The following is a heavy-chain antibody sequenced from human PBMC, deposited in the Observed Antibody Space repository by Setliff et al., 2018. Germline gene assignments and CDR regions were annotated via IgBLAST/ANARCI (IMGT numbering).Heavy chain of an antibody. CDR2: ITSSGNTI. J-gene: IGHJ6*03. CDR1: GLTFSIYA. CDR3: AKRDYYDSSGYLLPYMDV. Sequence: PGGSLRLSCAASGLTFSIYAMSWVRQAPGKGLEWVSVITSSGNTIYYADSVKGRFTISRDSAKNALYLQMNSLRAEDTAVYYCAKRDYYDSSGYLLPYMDVWGKGTTVTVSS. D-gene: IGHD3-22*01. V-gene: IGHV3-23*05.